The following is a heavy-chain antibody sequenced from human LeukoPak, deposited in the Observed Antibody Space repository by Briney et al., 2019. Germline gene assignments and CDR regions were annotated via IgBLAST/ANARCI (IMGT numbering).Heavy chain of an antibody. CDR2: IYHSGST. CDR3: ARGQRGYGPARPGFDP. J-gene: IGHJ5*02. D-gene: IGHD6-6*01. Sequence: SETLSLTCTVSGYSISSGYYWGWIRQPPGKGLEWIGSIYHSGSTYYNPSLKSRVTISVDTSKNQFSLKLSSVTAADTAVYYCARGQRGYGPARPGFDPWGQGTLVTVSS. CDR1: GYSISSGYY. V-gene: IGHV4-38-2*02.